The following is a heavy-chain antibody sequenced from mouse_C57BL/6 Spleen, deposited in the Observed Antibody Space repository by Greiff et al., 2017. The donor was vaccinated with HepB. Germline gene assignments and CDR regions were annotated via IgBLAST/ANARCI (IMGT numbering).Heavy chain of an antibody. Sequence: VQLQQSGPELVKPGASVKMSCKASGYTFTDYNMHWVKQSHGKSLEWIGYINPNNGGTSYNQKFKGKATLTVNKSSSTAYMELRSLTSEDSAVYYCARLTSMITQAWFAYWGQGTLVTVSA. CDR3: ARLTSMITQAWFAY. J-gene: IGHJ3*01. CDR2: INPNNGGT. D-gene: IGHD2-4*01. CDR1: GYTFTDYN. V-gene: IGHV1-22*01.